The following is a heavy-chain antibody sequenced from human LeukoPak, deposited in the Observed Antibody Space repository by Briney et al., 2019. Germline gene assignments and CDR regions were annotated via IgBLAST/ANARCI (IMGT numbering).Heavy chain of an antibody. CDR3: ATYRQVLLPFES. V-gene: IGHV3-23*01. Sequence: GGSLRLSCAASGFTFSTFAMIWVRQAPGKGLEWVSSIFPSGGEIHYADSVRGRFTISRDNSKSTLSLQMNSLRAEDTAIYYCATYRQVLLPFESWGQGTLVTVSS. D-gene: IGHD2-8*02. CDR2: IFPSGGEI. J-gene: IGHJ4*02. CDR1: GFTFSTFA.